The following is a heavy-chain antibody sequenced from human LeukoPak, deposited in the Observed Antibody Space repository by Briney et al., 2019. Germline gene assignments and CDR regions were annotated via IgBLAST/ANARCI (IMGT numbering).Heavy chain of an antibody. CDR2: ISWNSDSK. Sequence: PGRSLRLSCAASGFTFDDYAMHWVRQVPGKGLEWVSSISWNSDSKDYGDSVKGRFTISRDNAKNSLYLQMRSLRSEDTALYYCAKSNGAEEDDDDNGDYGFDPWGQGTLVTVSS. CDR3: AKSNGAEEDDDDNGDYGFDP. V-gene: IGHV3-9*01. CDR1: GFTFDDYA. D-gene: IGHD4-17*01. J-gene: IGHJ5*02.